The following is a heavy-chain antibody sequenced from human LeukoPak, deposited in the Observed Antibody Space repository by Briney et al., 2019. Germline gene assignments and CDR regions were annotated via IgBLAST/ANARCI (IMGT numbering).Heavy chain of an antibody. D-gene: IGHD6-19*01. Sequence: MSGGSLRLSCAASGFTFSSYSMTWVRQAPGKGLEWVSSISSSSSYIYYADSVKGRFTISRDNAKNSLYLQMNSLRAEDTAVYYCARAGSGWYLNWFDPWGQGTLVTVSS. CDR2: ISSSSSYI. J-gene: IGHJ5*02. CDR1: GFTFSSYS. CDR3: ARAGSGWYLNWFDP. V-gene: IGHV3-21*01.